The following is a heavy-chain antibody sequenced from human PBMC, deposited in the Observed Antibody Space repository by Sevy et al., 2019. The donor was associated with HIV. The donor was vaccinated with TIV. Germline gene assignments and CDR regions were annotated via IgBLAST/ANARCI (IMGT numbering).Heavy chain of an antibody. CDR3: ARGTNYYESSGPSYFDY. Sequence: GGSLRLSCAASGFTFSSYWMHWVRHAPGKGLVWVSRISSDGSSTSYADSVRGRFTISRDNAKNTLYLQMNSLRAEDTAVYYCARGTNYYESSGPSYFDYWGQGSLVTVSS. CDR1: GFTFSSYW. D-gene: IGHD3-22*01. J-gene: IGHJ4*02. CDR2: ISSDGSST. V-gene: IGHV3-74*01.